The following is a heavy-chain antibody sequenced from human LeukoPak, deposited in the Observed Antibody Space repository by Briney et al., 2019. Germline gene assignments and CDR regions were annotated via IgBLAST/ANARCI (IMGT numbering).Heavy chain of an antibody. Sequence: SETLSLTCTVSGGSVSSGSYYWSWIRQPPGKGLEWIGYIYYSGSTNYNPSLKSRVTISVDTSKNQFSLKLSSATAADTAVYYCARVLRGYSGYDYYFDYWGQGTLVTVSS. D-gene: IGHD5-12*01. CDR2: IYYSGST. J-gene: IGHJ4*02. CDR1: GGSVSSGSYY. V-gene: IGHV4-61*01. CDR3: ARVLRGYSGYDYYFDY.